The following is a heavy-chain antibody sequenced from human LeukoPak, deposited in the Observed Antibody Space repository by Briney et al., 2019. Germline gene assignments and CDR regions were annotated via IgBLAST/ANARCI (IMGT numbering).Heavy chain of an antibody. D-gene: IGHD7-27*01. CDR3: ARGFAWGSGGAPIDDNWLDP. CDR1: GYIFANYG. J-gene: IGHJ5*02. Sequence: GASVKVSCKASGYIFANYGITWVRQAPGHGLEWMGWISGHSGNTNYAQKFQDRATMTTDTSTSTAYMELRSLRFDDTAVYYCARGFAWGSGGAPIDDNWLDPWGQGILVTVSS. V-gene: IGHV1-18*01. CDR2: ISGHSGNT.